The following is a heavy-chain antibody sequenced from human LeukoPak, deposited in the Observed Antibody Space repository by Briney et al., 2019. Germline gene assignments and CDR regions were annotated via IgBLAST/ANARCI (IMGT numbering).Heavy chain of an antibody. CDR3: ARRAGAYSHPYDY. CDR2: ISHDGSNK. J-gene: IGHJ4*02. V-gene: IGHV3-30*14. CDR1: GFTFSSYA. D-gene: IGHD4/OR15-4a*01. Sequence: GGSLRLSCEASGFTFSSYAMHWVRQAPGKGLEWVAIISHDGSNKYYADSVKGRFTISRDNSKNTLYLQMNSLRADDTAVYYCARRAGAYSHPYDYWGQGTLVTVSS.